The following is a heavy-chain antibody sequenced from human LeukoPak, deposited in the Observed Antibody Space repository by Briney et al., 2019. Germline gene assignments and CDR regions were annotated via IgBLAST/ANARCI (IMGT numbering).Heavy chain of an antibody. Sequence: KPSETLSLTCTVSGGSISSGGYYWSWIRQHPGKGLEWIGYIYYSGSTYYNPSLKSRVTISVDTSKNQFSLKLSSVTAADTAVYYCAGRSSVVAAIHWGQGTLVTVSS. V-gene: IGHV4-31*03. D-gene: IGHD2-15*01. CDR1: GGSISSGGYY. CDR3: AGRSSVVAAIH. CDR2: IYYSGST. J-gene: IGHJ4*02.